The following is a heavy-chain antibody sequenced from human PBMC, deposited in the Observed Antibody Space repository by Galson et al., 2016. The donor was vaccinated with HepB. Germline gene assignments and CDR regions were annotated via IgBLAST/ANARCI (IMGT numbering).Heavy chain of an antibody. CDR1: GVTVGHDY. CDR2: IYLDTNS. J-gene: IGHJ3*02. D-gene: IGHD5-18*01. V-gene: IGHV3-53*01. CDR3: ATVGGSSYGLRTDPFDI. Sequence: SLRLSCATSGVTVGHDYLTWVRQAPGKGLEWVSLIYLDTNSYYAESVKGRFTLSRDTSKKTLYLQMNSLRVEDTALYFCATVGGSSYGLRTDPFDIWGQGTKVTVSS.